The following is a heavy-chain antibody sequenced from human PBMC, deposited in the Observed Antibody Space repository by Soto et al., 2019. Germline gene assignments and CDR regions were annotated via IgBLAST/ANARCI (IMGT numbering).Heavy chain of an antibody. CDR2: IIPIFGTA. D-gene: IGHD6-6*01. Sequence: QVQLVQSGAEVKKPGSSVKVSCKASGGTFSSYAISWVRQAPGQGLEWMGGIIPIFGTANYAQKFQGRVTITADESTRTAYMELSSLRSEDTAVYYCSTLAARRDFDYWGQGTLVTVSS. CDR1: GGTFSSYA. J-gene: IGHJ4*02. CDR3: STLAARRDFDY. V-gene: IGHV1-69*01.